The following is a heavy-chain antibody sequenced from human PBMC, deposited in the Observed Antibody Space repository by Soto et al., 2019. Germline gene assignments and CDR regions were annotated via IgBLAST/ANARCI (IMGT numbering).Heavy chain of an antibody. J-gene: IGHJ5*02. D-gene: IGHD6-6*01. V-gene: IGHV4-39*01. CDR2: IYYSGST. CDR3: ARRQSIPWFVP. Sequence: QLQLQESGPGLVKPSETLSLTCTVSGGSISSSSYYWGWIRQPPGKGLEWIGNIYYSGSTYYNPSLTSRVTISVDTSKNQGSLKLSSVTAADTAVYYCARRQSIPWFVPWGQGTLVTVSS. CDR1: GGSISSSSYY.